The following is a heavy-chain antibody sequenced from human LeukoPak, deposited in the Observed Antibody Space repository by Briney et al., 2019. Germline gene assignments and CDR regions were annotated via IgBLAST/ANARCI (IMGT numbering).Heavy chain of an antibody. CDR2: IIPIFGLA. V-gene: IGHV1-69*13. J-gene: IGHJ4*02. Sequence: SVKVSCKASGGTFSTYAITWVRQAPGQGLEWMGGIIPIFGLASYAQKFQGRVTITADESTSTAYMELSSVRSEDTAVYYCARGGMVMSPFDYWGQGTLVTVSS. CDR3: ARGGMVMSPFDY. D-gene: IGHD5-18*01. CDR1: GGTFSTYA.